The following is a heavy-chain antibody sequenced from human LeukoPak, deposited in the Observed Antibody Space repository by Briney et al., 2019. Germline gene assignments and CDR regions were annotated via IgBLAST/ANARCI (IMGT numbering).Heavy chain of an antibody. D-gene: IGHD2-15*01. Sequence: PGGSLRLSCAASGFTVSSNYMSWVRQAPGKGLEWVSVIYSGGSTYYADSVKGRFTISRDNSKNTLYLQMNSLRAEDTAVYYCASREGLYCSGGSCYSDAFDIWGQGTMVTVSS. V-gene: IGHV3-66*01. CDR1: GFTVSSNY. J-gene: IGHJ3*02. CDR2: IYSGGST. CDR3: ASREGLYCSGGSCYSDAFDI.